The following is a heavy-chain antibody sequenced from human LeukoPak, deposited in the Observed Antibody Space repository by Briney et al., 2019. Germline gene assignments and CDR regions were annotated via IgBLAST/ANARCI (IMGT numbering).Heavy chain of an antibody. CDR3: QSRFLEWLLDY. D-gene: IGHD3-3*01. Sequence: SETLSLTCAVYGGSFSGYYWSWLPQPPGKGLEWIGEINHSGSTNYNTSLKSRVTISVDTSKNQFSLKLSSVTAADTAVYYCQSRFLEWLLDYWGQGTLVTVSS. J-gene: IGHJ4*02. CDR2: INHSGST. V-gene: IGHV4-34*01. CDR1: GGSFSGYY.